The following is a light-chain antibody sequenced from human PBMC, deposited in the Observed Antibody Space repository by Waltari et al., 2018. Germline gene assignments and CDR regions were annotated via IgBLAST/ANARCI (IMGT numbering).Light chain of an antibody. CDR1: QSVSNY. Sequence: DIVLTQSPAILSLSPGERASLSCRASQSVSNYLSWYQQQTGQAPRLLIYDTTNRASGIAARCSGSCFGTDFTLTISSLEPDDCAVYYCQQRRDWPLTFGGGTKVEIK. CDR2: DTT. CDR3: QQRRDWPLT. J-gene: IGKJ4*01. V-gene: IGKV3-11*01.